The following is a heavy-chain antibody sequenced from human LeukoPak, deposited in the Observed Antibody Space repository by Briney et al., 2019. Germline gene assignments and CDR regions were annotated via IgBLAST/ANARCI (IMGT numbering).Heavy chain of an antibody. CDR1: GGSISSYY. Sequence: SETLSLTCTVSGGSISSYYWSWIRQPPGKGLEWIGYIYYSGSTNYNPSLKGRVTISVDTSKNQFSLKLSSVTAADTAVYYCARAFRSGYYGMDVWGQGTTVTVSS. D-gene: IGHD2-8*02. J-gene: IGHJ6*02. CDR2: IYYSGST. CDR3: ARAFRSGYYGMDV. V-gene: IGHV4-59*01.